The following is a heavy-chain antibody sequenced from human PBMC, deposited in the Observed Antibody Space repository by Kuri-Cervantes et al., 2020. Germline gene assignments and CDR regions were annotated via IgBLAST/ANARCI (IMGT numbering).Heavy chain of an antibody. D-gene: IGHD1-1*01. CDR1: GFTFDDYG. CDR3: ARDWYRRDYMDV. J-gene: IGHJ6*03. CDR2: INWNGGST. V-gene: IGHV3-20*04. Sequence: GGSLRLSCAASGFTFDDYGMSWVRQAPGKGLEWVSGINWNGGSTGYADSVKGRFTISRDNSKNTLYLQMNSLRAEDTAVYYCARDWYRRDYMDVWGKGTTVTVSS.